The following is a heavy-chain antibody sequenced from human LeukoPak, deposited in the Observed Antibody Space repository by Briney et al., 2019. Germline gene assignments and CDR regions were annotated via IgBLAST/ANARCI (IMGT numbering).Heavy chain of an antibody. J-gene: IGHJ4*02. CDR2: IIPILGIA. CDR3: ARGRGYDRTGYVYYFDF. CDR1: GGTFSSYA. Sequence: SVKVSCKASGGTFSSYAISWVRQAPGQGLEWMGRIIPILGIANYAQKFQGRVTITADKSMSTAYMELSSLRYEDTAVYYCARGRGYDRTGYVYYFDFWGQGTLVTVSS. V-gene: IGHV1-69*04. D-gene: IGHD3-22*01.